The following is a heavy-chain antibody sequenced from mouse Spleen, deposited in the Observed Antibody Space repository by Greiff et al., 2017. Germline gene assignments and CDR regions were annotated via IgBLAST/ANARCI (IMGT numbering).Heavy chain of an antibody. J-gene: IGHJ3*01. D-gene: IGHD4-1*01. CDR1: GYTFTDYE. V-gene: IGHV1-15*01. CDR2: IDPETGGS. Sequence: VQLVESGAELVRPGASVTLSCKASGYTFTDYEMHWVKQTPVHGLEWIGAIDPETGGSAYNQKFKGKAILTADKSSSTAYMELRSLTSEDSAVYYCTRKGTGTSFADWGQGTLVTGSA. CDR3: TRKGTGTSFAD.